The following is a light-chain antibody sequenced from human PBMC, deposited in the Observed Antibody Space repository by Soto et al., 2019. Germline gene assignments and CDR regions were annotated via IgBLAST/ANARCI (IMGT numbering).Light chain of an antibody. J-gene: IGLJ1*01. Sequence: QSVLTQPPSVSEAPRQRVTISCSGSSSNIGNNAVNWYQQLPGKAPKLLIYYDDLPPSGVSDRFSGSKSGTSASLAISGLQSEDEADYYCAAWDDSLNGHVFGTGTKLTVL. CDR3: AAWDDSLNGHV. CDR2: YDD. CDR1: SSNIGNNA. V-gene: IGLV1-36*01.